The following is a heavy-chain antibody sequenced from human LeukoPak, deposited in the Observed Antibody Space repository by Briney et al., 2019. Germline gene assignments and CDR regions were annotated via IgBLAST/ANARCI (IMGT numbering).Heavy chain of an antibody. CDR1: GGSFSGYY. Sequence: SETLSLTCAVYGGSFSGYYWSWIRQPPGKGLEWIGEINHSGSTNYNPSLKSRVTISVDTSKNQFSLKLSSVTAADTAVYYCASPKGDYWGQGTLATVSS. CDR3: ASPKGDY. J-gene: IGHJ4*02. V-gene: IGHV4-34*01. CDR2: INHSGST.